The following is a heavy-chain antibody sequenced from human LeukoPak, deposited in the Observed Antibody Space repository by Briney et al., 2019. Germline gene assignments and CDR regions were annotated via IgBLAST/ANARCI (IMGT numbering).Heavy chain of an antibody. CDR1: GFTFSDYY. Sequence: GGSLRLSCAASGFTFSDYYMSWIRQAPGKGLEWVSYLSSSGSTIYYADSVKGRFTISRDNAKNSLYLQMNSLRAEDTAVYYCAGGYSSSWFLNFDYWGQGTLVTVSS. D-gene: IGHD6-13*01. CDR3: AGGYSSSWFLNFDY. J-gene: IGHJ4*02. V-gene: IGHV3-11*01. CDR2: LSSSGSTI.